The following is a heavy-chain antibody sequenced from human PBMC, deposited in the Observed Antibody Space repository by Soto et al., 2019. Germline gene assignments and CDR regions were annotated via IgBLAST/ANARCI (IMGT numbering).Heavy chain of an antibody. CDR3: AIGRAGEGLLEWVPFRYGTDA. Sequence: SVALSLTWAASGGSFSGYYRSWLRQPPGKGLEWIGEINHSGSTNYNPSLKRRVTISVNASKNQFSLKLSSVTAADTAVYYCAIGRAGEGLLEWVPFRYGTDAWGESTAVTAST. CDR1: GGSFSGYY. CDR2: INHSGST. V-gene: IGHV4-34*01. D-gene: IGHD3-3*01. J-gene: IGHJ6*04.